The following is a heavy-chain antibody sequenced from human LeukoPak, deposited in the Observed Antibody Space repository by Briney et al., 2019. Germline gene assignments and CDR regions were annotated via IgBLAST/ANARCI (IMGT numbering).Heavy chain of an antibody. J-gene: IGHJ4*02. V-gene: IGHV3-66*01. CDR1: GFTFSSNY. Sequence: GGSLRLSCAASGFTFSSNYMSWVRQAPGKGLEWVSVIYSGGSTYYSDSVKGRFTISRDNSKNTLYLQMNSLRAEDTAVYYCATTPRHYYGSGSQIDYWGQGTLVTVS. CDR3: ATTPRHYYGSGSQIDY. CDR2: IYSGGST. D-gene: IGHD3-10*01.